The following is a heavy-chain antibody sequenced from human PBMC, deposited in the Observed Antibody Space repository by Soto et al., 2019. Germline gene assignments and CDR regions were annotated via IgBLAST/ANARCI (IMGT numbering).Heavy chain of an antibody. CDR3: AREGYYYGSGSYSPPRYYGMDV. CDR1: GGTFSRYS. Sequence: ASVKVSCKASGGTFSRYSITWVRQATGQGLEWMEWLNPNSGNTNYAQKFQGRVTLTTDTSTRTAYMELRSLTSDDTAVYYCAREGYYYGSGSYSPPRYYGMDVWGQGTTVTVSS. J-gene: IGHJ6*02. CDR2: LNPNSGNT. D-gene: IGHD3-10*01. V-gene: IGHV1-18*01.